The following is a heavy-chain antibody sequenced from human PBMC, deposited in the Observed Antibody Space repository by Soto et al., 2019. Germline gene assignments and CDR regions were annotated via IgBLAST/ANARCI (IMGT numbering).Heavy chain of an antibody. CDR1: GFTFSSSA. J-gene: IGHJ4*02. CDR2: IVDGSGNT. CDR3: AADNDFWSGHYSFDY. V-gene: IGHV1-58*01. Sequence: SVKVSCKASGFTFSSSAVQWVRQARGQRLEWIGWIVDGSGNTNYAQKFQERVTITRDMSTSTAYMELTSLRSEDTAVYYCAADNDFWSGHYSFDYWGQGAMVTVSS. D-gene: IGHD3-3*01.